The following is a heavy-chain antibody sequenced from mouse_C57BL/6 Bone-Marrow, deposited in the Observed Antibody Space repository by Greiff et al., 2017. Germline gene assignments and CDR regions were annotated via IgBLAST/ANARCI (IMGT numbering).Heavy chain of an antibody. CDR1: GYTFTSYW. CDR3: ARPSSLAWFAY. Sequence: VQLQQPGTELVKPGASVKLSCKASGYTFTSYWMHWVKQRPGQGLEWIGNINPSSGGTNYNEKFKSKATLTVDKSSSTAYMQLRSLTSEDSAVXYCARPSSLAWFAYWGQGTLVTVSA. V-gene: IGHV1-53*01. J-gene: IGHJ3*01. CDR2: INPSSGGT.